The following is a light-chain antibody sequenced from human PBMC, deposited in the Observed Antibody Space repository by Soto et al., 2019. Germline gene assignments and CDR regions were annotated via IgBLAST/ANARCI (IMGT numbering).Light chain of an antibody. J-gene: IGLJ2*01. CDR2: SNN. Sequence: QSALTQPPSASGTPGQRVTISCSGSSSNIGGNTVSWYQQLPGAAPKLLIYSNNLRPSGVPDRFSGSKSGTSASLAISGLQSEDEADYYCAAWDDSLNGYVVFGGGTKLTVL. CDR1: SSNIGGNT. V-gene: IGLV1-44*01. CDR3: AAWDDSLNGYVV.